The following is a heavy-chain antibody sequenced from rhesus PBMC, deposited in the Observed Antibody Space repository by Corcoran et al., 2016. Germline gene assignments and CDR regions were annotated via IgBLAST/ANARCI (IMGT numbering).Heavy chain of an antibody. J-gene: IGHJ4*01. CDR2: INVNSGST. D-gene: IGHD3-3*01. CDR1: GGSFSSYW. V-gene: IGHV4-80*01. CDR3: ARTYYNIWTGYLDY. Sequence: QVQLQESGPGLVKPSETLSLTCAVSGGSFSSYWWRWIRQPPGKGLEWIGEINVNSGSTNYNPSLKSRVTISKVASKIQFSLKLSSVTAADTAVYYCARTYYNIWTGYLDYWGQGVLVTVSS.